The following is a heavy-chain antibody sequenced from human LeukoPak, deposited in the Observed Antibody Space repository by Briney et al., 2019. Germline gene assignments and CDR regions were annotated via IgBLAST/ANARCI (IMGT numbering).Heavy chain of an antibody. CDR3: ARGGYSSSRGPFDP. D-gene: IGHD6-13*01. CDR1: GFTFSSYA. J-gene: IGHJ5*02. Sequence: PGRSLRLSRAASGFTFSSYAMHWVRQAPGKGLEWVAVISYDGSNKYYADSVKGRFTISRDNSKNTLYLQMNSLRAEDTAVYYCARGGYSSSRGPFDPWGQGTLVTVSS. CDR2: ISYDGSNK. V-gene: IGHV3-30-3*01.